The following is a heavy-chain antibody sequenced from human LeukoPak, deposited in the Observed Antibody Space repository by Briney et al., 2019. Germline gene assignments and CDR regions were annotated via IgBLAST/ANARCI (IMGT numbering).Heavy chain of an antibody. CDR1: GGSFSGYY. CDR3: ARGTTMIVVVITSRAPRYFDL. V-gene: IGHV4-34*01. J-gene: IGHJ2*01. D-gene: IGHD3-22*01. Sequence: SETLSLTCAVDGGSFSGYYWSWIRQPPGKGLEWIGEINHSGSTNYNPSLKSRVTISVDTSKNQVSLKLSSVTAADTAVYYCARGTTMIVVVITSRAPRYFDLWGRGTLVTVSS. CDR2: INHSGST.